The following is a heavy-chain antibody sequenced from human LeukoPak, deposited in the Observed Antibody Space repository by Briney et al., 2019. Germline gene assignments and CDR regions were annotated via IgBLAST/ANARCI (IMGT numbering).Heavy chain of an antibody. Sequence: PSETLSLTCTVSGGSISSYYWSWIRQPPGKGLEWIGCIYTSGSTNYNPSLKSRVTISVDTSKNQFSLKLSSVTAADTAVYYCARVSSGWADAFDIWGQGTMVTVSS. V-gene: IGHV4-4*09. CDR3: ARVSSGWADAFDI. J-gene: IGHJ3*02. D-gene: IGHD6-19*01. CDR1: GGSISSYY. CDR2: IYTSGST.